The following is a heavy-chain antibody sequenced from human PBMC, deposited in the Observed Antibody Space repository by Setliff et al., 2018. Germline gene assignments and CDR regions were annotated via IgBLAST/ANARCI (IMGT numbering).Heavy chain of an antibody. J-gene: IGHJ3*02. V-gene: IGHV1-69*10. D-gene: IGHD3-22*01. CDR1: GYTFTSYG. CDR3: ARNREDDYYYDSVDYQDAFEI. Sequence: ASVKVSCKAPGYTFTSYGINWVRQAPGQGPDWMGGISPILGMANYAQKFQGRVTITADESTSTAYMERSSLRSEDTAVYYCARNREDDYYYDSVDYQDAFEIGGQGTMVTVSS. CDR2: ISPILGMA.